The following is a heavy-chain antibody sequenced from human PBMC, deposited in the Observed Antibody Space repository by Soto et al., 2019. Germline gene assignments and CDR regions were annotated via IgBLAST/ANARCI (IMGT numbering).Heavy chain of an antibody. V-gene: IGHV1-3*01. D-gene: IGHD2-15*01. CDR2: ISAYNGHS. CDR3: ARDLCSGSDPYYLDR. J-gene: IGHJ4*02. CDR1: GFTIGDYA. Sequence: QVQLVQSGAGVKKPGASVKVSCKTSGFTIGDYALHWVRQAPGQRLEWLGWISAYNGHSRYSENFQGRVSFSRDASASTAYIELSTLRSEDTAVYYFARDLCSGSDPYYLDRWGQRVLVIVS.